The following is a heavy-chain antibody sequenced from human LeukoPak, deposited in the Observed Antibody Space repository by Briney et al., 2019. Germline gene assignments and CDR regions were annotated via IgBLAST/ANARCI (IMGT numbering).Heavy chain of an antibody. CDR2: ISSDSSTI. Sequence: PGGSLRLSCAASGFTFRTYSMNWVRQAPGKELEWVSYISSDSSTIYYAGSVRGRFTISRDNAKNSLYLQMNSLRVEDTAVYYCAREVGATDYWGQGTLVTVSS. CDR3: AREVGATDY. D-gene: IGHD1-26*01. V-gene: IGHV3-48*04. CDR1: GFTFRTYS. J-gene: IGHJ4*02.